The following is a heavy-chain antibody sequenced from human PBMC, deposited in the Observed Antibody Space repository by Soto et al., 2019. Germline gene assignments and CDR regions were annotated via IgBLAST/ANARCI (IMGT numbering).Heavy chain of an antibody. D-gene: IGHD3-3*01. J-gene: IGHJ4*02. Sequence: QVQLVQSGPALKNPGASVKVACKASGFTFTSSGFSWVREDPGQGLERMGWVNAFNVKRNYAHNLKGRVTMTPATSTSTAYMELRSLTSGGRPLYYCARDDLFWGGPVLRWGEGTLIRSPQ. CDR2: VNAFNVKR. CDR3: ARDDLFWGGPVLR. CDR1: GFTFTSSG. V-gene: IGHV1-18*01.